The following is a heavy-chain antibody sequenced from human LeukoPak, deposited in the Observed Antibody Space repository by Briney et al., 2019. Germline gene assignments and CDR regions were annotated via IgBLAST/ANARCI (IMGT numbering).Heavy chain of an antibody. D-gene: IGHD4/OR15-4a*01. J-gene: IGHJ5*02. Sequence: SETLSLTCSVSGDSITSGAYYWAWLRQPPGKGLEWIGSVYYSGSIKYNPSLEGRVSISRGMSKNQFSLNLNSVNATDTAVYYCARRDYAAWFDPWGQGTLVTVSS. V-gene: IGHV4-39*07. CDR2: VYYSGSI. CDR3: ARRDYAAWFDP. CDR1: GDSITSGAYY.